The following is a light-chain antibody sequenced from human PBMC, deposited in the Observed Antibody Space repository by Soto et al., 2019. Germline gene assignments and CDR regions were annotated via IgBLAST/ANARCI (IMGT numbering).Light chain of an antibody. Sequence: EIVMTQSPATLSVSPGERATLSCRASQSVSSNLAWYQQKPGQAPSLLIYDISARATGIPTRFSGSGSGTEFTLTISSLQYEDFAVYYCQQYNDWPLTFGGGTKVDIK. J-gene: IGKJ4*01. CDR2: DIS. V-gene: IGKV3D-15*01. CDR3: QQYNDWPLT. CDR1: QSVSSN.